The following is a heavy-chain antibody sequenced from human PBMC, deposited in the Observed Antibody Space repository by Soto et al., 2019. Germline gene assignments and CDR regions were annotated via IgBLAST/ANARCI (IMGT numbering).Heavy chain of an antibody. D-gene: IGHD3-10*01. CDR2: ISYDGSNK. J-gene: IGHJ4*02. V-gene: IGHV3-30-3*01. CDR3: ASGSIKEFSSEHDY. Sequence: EVSLSVSCAASGFTFSSYAMHWVRQAPGKGLEWVAVISYDGSNKYYADSVKGRFTISRDNSKNTLYLQMNSLRAEDTAVYYCASGSIKEFSSEHDYWGQGTLVTVSS. CDR1: GFTFSSYA.